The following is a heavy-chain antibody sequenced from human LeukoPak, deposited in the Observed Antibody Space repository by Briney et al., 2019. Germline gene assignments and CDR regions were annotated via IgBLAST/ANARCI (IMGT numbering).Heavy chain of an antibody. J-gene: IGHJ4*02. CDR1: GVTFSSYA. CDR3: ARDPWDAAGFDY. Sequence: GETLRLSCAASGVTFSSYAKHWVCNAPGQGLERVAVMSYDGSNKYYADSVKGRFTISRDNSKNTLYLQMNSLRAEDTAVYYCARDPWDAAGFDYWGQGTLVTVSS. CDR2: MSYDGSNK. D-gene: IGHD6-13*01. V-gene: IGHV3-30*01.